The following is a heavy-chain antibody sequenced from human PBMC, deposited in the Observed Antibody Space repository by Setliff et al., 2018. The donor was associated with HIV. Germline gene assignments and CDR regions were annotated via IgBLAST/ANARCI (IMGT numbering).Heavy chain of an antibody. Sequence: GGSLRLSCEASAFIFSSYGMHWVRQAPGKGLEWVSYISSSSSSIYYGDSVKGRFTISRDNAKNALFLQMSSLTVEDTAVYYCARPLYGGNSDVGGFWGQGTLVTVSS. CDR1: AFIFSSYG. J-gene: IGHJ1*01. CDR2: ISSSSSSI. CDR3: ARPLYGGNSDVGGF. V-gene: IGHV3-48*04. D-gene: IGHD4-17*01.